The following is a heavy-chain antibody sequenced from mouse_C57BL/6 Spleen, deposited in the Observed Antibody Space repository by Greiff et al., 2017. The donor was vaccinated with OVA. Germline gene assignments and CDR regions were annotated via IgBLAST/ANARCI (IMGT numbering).Heavy chain of an antibody. Sequence: QVQLQQSGAELVRPGTSVKVSCKASGYAFTNYLIEWVKQRPGQGLEWIGVINPGSGGTNYNEKFKGKATLTADKSSSTAYMQLSSLTSEDSAVYFCARDSNCLDYWGQGTTLTVSS. CDR3: ARDSNCLDY. CDR1: GYAFTNYL. V-gene: IGHV1-54*01. J-gene: IGHJ2*01. CDR2: INPGSGGT. D-gene: IGHD2-5*01.